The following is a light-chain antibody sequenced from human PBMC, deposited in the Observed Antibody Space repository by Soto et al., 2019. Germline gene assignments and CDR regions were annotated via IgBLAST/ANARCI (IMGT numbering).Light chain of an antibody. CDR1: QSISSW. V-gene: IGKV1-5*01. J-gene: IGKJ1*01. Sequence: DTQMTHSPSTLSASVGDRVTITCRASQSISSWLARYQQKPGKAPKLLIYDASSLESGVPSRFSGSGSGTEFTLTISSLQPDDFATYYCQQYNSYSWTFGQGTKVDIK. CDR3: QQYNSYSWT. CDR2: DAS.